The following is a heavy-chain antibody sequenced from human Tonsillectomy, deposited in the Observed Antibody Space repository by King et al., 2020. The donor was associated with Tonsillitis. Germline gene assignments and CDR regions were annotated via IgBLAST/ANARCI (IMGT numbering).Heavy chain of an antibody. V-gene: IGHV3-30*18. Sequence: VQLVESGGGVVQPGRSLRLSCEGSGFTFGNHGMHWVRQAPGKGLEWVAVITDDGGDRFYVDSVKGRFTISRDNSKHTVYLEMNSLSAEATAVYYCAKVTGHNFWEYMEVWGKGTTVVVAS. D-gene: IGHD3-3*01. CDR2: ITDDGGDR. CDR3: AKVTGHNFWEYMEV. CDR1: GFTFGNHG. J-gene: IGHJ6*03.